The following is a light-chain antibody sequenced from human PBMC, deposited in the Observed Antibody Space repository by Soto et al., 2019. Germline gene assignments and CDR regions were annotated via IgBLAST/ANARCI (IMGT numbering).Light chain of an antibody. CDR3: LRYINFPYT. CDR2: GAS. J-gene: IGKJ1*01. V-gene: IGKV1-6*01. CDR1: QGIGNA. Sequence: AIQMTQSPSSLSASVGDRVTISCRASQGIGNALGWYQQKPGKPPKVLIYGASNLQSGVPPRFSGSGSGTDFTLAISSLQPDFSATYRCLRYINFPYTFLQGTKVDIK.